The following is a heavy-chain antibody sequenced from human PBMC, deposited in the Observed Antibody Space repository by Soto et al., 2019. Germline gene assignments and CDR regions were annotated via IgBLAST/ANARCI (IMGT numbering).Heavy chain of an antibody. CDR3: ARDGTEFGELFVDY. J-gene: IGHJ4*02. Sequence: GGSLRLSCAASGFTFGSYSMNWVRQAPGKGLEWVSSISSSSSYIYYPDSVKGRFTISRDNDKNSLYLQMNSLRAEDTAVYYCARDGTEFGELFVDYWGQGTLVTVSS. CDR2: ISSSSSYI. D-gene: IGHD3-10*01. CDR1: GFTFGSYS. V-gene: IGHV3-21*01.